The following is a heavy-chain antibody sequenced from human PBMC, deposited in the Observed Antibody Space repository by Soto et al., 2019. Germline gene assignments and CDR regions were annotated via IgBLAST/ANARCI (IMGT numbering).Heavy chain of an antibody. CDR1: GFTFSSYA. Sequence: EVQLLESGGGLVQPGGSLRLSCAASGFTFSSYAMSWVRQAPGKGLEWVSAISGSGGSTYYADSVKGRFTISRDNSKNTLYLQVNSLRAEDTAVYYCAKDHSRSGWLESLDYFDYWGQGTLVTVSS. V-gene: IGHV3-23*01. J-gene: IGHJ4*02. CDR3: AKDHSRSGWLESLDYFDY. D-gene: IGHD6-19*01. CDR2: ISGSGGST.